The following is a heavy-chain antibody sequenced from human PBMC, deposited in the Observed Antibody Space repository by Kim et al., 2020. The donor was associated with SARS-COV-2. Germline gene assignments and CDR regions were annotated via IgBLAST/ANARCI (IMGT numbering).Heavy chain of an antibody. J-gene: IGHJ5*02. V-gene: IGHV4-39*07. D-gene: IGHD3-10*01. CDR3: ARGEWFGERLSGRLNWFDP. Sequence: SRVTISVDTSKNQFSLQLSSVTAADTAVYYCARGEWFGERLSGRLNWFDPWGQGTLVTVSS.